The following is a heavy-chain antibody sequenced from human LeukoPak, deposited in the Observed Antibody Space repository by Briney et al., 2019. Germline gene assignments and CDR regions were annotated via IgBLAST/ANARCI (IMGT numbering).Heavy chain of an antibody. CDR2: IIPIFGTA. J-gene: IGHJ4*02. D-gene: IGHD3-22*01. CDR1: GGTFSSYA. V-gene: IGHV1-69*13. Sequence: ASVKVSCKASGGTFSSYAISWVRQAPGQGLEWMGGIIPIFGTANYAQKFQGRVTITADESTSTAYMELSSLRSEDTAVYYCAREGATVEVITINYFDYWGQGTLVTVSS. CDR3: AREGATVEVITINYFDY.